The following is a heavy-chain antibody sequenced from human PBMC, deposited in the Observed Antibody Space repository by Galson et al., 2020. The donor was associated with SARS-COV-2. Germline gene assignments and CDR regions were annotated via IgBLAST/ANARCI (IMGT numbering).Heavy chain of an antibody. D-gene: IGHD6-19*01. CDR3: ARDGDSGWYEDY. J-gene: IGHJ4*02. V-gene: IGHV3-33*01. CDR2: IWYDGSNK. Sequence: GGSLRLSCAASGFTFSSYGMHWVRQAPGKGLEWVAVIWYDGSNKYYADSVKGRFTISRDNSKNTLYLQMNSLRAEDTAVYYCARDGDSGWYEDYWGQGTLVTVSS. CDR1: GFTFSSYG.